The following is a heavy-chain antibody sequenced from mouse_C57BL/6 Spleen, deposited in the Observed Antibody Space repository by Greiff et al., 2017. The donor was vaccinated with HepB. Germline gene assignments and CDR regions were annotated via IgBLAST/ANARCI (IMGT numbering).Heavy chain of an antibody. Sequence: VQLQQSGPELVKPGASVKISCKASGYTFTDYYMNWVKQSHGKSLEWIGDINPNNGGTSYNQKFKGKATLTVDKSSSTAYMELRSLTSEVSAVYYCSRKGITTVALDYWGQGTTLTVSS. CDR3: SRKGITTVALDY. V-gene: IGHV1-26*01. CDR1: GYTFTDYY. D-gene: IGHD1-1*01. CDR2: INPNNGGT. J-gene: IGHJ2*01.